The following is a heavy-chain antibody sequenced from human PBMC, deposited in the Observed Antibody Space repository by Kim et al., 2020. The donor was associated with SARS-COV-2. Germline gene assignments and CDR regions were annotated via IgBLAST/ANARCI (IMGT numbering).Heavy chain of an antibody. J-gene: IGHJ4*02. CDR2: IYYSGNT. D-gene: IGHD6-13*01. Sequence: SETLSLTCTVSGGSISSSSYYWGWIRQPPGKGLEWIGSIYYSGNTYYNPSLKSRVTISVDTSKNQFSLKLSSVTAADTAVYYCARSIDPRRAAVVSFDYWGQGTLVTVSS. CDR1: GGSISSSSYY. V-gene: IGHV4-39*01. CDR3: ARSIDPRRAAVVSFDY.